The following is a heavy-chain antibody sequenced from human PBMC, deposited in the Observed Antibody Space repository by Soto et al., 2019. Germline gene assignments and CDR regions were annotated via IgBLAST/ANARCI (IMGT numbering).Heavy chain of an antibody. CDR3: ARESDYYDSSCYYPFFDY. D-gene: IGHD3-22*01. J-gene: IGHJ4*02. Sequence: QVQLVESGGGVVQPGRSLRLSCAASGFTFSSYAMHWVRQAPGKGLEWVAVISYDGSNKYYADSVKGRFTSSRDNSKNTLYLQMNSLRAEDTAVYYCARESDYYDSSCYYPFFDYWGQGTMVTVSS. V-gene: IGHV3-30-3*01. CDR1: GFTFSSYA. CDR2: ISYDGSNK.